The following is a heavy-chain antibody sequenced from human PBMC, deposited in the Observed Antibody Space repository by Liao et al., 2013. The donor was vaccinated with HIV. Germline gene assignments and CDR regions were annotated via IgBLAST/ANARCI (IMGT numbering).Heavy chain of an antibody. CDR1: GDSISSYY. CDR3: ARGGGLVPTAHYYFSYLDV. D-gene: IGHD3/OR15-3a*01. J-gene: IGHJ6*03. Sequence: QVQLQESGPGLVRPSETLSLTCTVSGDSISSYYWNWIRQPAGKGLEWIGRIYTNGSTNYNPSLKSRVTMSVDTSKNVVSLKLNSVTAADTAVYYCARGGGLVPTAHYYFSYLDVWGKGTPVIVSS. V-gene: IGHV4-4*07. CDR2: IYTNGST.